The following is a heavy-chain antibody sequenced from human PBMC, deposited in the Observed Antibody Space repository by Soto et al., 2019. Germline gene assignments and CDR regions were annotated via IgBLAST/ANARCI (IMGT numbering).Heavy chain of an antibody. V-gene: IGHV1-18*01. CDR1: GDTFASCA. J-gene: IGHJ4*02. Sequence: GASVEVSCKACGDTFASCARSSVRQSPGKGLEWMGWISAYNGNTNYPQKLQGRVTMTTDTFTSTAYMELRSLRSDDTAVYYCARDPKYYYGSGSYYNVRFDYRRQGTLVTVSS. D-gene: IGHD3-10*01. CDR3: ARDPKYYYGSGSYYNVRFDY. CDR2: ISAYNGNT.